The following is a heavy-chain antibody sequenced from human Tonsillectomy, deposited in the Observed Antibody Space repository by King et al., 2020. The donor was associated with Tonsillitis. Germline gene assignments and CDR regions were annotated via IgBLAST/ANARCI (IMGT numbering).Heavy chain of an antibody. CDR2: ISGNGGST. J-gene: IGHJ4*02. D-gene: IGHD6-19*01. V-gene: IGHV3-23*04. Sequence: VQLVESGSGLVQPGGSLRLSCAASGFTFSSYAMSWVRQAPGKGLEWVSAISGNGGSTYYADSVKGRFTLSRDNSKHTLYLQMNSQRAGDTAVYYCARVLTFMFFGVIAVAGDFDYWGQGTRVTVSS. CDR1: GFTFSSYA. CDR3: ARVLTFMFFGVIAVAGDFDY.